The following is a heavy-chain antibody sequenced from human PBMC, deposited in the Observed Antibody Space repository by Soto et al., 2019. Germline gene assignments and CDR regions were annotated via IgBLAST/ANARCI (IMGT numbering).Heavy chain of an antibody. J-gene: IGHJ6*02. V-gene: IGHV1-69*13. CDR1: GGTFSSYA. D-gene: IGHD3-22*01. CDR3: ARDRRRNYYDNGMDV. CDR2: IIPIFGTA. Sequence: SVKVSCKASGGTFSSYAISWVRQAPGQGLEWMGGIIPIFGTANYAQKFQGRVTITADESTSTAYMELSSLRSEDTAVYYCARDRRRNYYDNGMDVWGQGTTVTVSS.